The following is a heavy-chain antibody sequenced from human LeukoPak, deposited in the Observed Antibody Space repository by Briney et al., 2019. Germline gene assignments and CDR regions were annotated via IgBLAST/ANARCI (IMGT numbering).Heavy chain of an antibody. J-gene: IGHJ5*02. Sequence: EESLKISCKVSGHTFSGYWIGWVRQMPGKGLAWMGIIYPGDSDTRYSPSFEGQVTISADKSISTAYLQWSSLKASDSAMYFCVRVGDSSGYSEFDPWGQGTLVTVSS. D-gene: IGHD3-22*01. V-gene: IGHV5-51*01. CDR2: IYPGDSDT. CDR1: GHTFSGYW. CDR3: VRVGDSSGYSEFDP.